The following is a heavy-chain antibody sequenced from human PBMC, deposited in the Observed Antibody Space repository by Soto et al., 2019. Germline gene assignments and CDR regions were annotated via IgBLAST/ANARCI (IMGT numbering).Heavy chain of an antibody. V-gene: IGHV4-39*07. Sequence: SETLSLTCTVSGGSISSSSYYWGWIRQPPGKGLEWIGSIYYSGSTYYNPSLKSRVTISVDTSKNQFSLKLSSVTAADTAVYYCARAYDFWSGPNYYGMDVWGQGTTVTVSS. CDR1: GGSISSSSYY. D-gene: IGHD3-3*01. J-gene: IGHJ6*02. CDR3: ARAYDFWSGPNYYGMDV. CDR2: IYYSGST.